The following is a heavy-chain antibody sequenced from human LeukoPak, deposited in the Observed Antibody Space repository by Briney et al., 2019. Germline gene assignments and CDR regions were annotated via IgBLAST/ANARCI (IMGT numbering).Heavy chain of an antibody. J-gene: IGHJ4*02. CDR2: INHSGST. D-gene: IGHD3-9*01. CDR3: ARDYYDILTGYLRGPFFDY. Sequence: PSETLSLTCAVYGGSFSGHYWSWIRQPPGKGLEWIGEINHSGSTNYNPSLKSRVTISVDTSKNQFSLKLSSVTAADTAVYYCARDYYDILTGYLRGPFFDYWGQGTLVTVSS. V-gene: IGHV4-34*01. CDR1: GGSFSGHY.